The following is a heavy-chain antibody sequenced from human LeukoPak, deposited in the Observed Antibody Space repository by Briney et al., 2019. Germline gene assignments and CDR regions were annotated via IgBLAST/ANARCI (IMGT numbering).Heavy chain of an antibody. Sequence: SETLSLTCAAYGVSLRGYYWSWIRQSPEKGLEWIGEVNHEGDSIYSPSLKSRLTLSVDMSKNQFPLNLRSVTAADTAVYFCARGSNYVSDYYFDVWGKGTTVIVSS. CDR1: GVSLRGYY. CDR2: VNHEGDS. CDR3: ARGSNYVSDYYFDV. D-gene: IGHD4-11*01. J-gene: IGHJ6*03. V-gene: IGHV4-34*01.